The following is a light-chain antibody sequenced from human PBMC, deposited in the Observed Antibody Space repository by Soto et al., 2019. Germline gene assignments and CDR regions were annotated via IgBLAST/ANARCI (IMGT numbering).Light chain of an antibody. J-gene: IGLJ3*02. V-gene: IGLV1-40*01. CDR3: QSYDSSLSASV. CDR1: SSNIGAGYD. CDR2: VNN. Sequence: QSVLTQPPSVSRAPGQRVTISCTGSSSNIGAGYDVHWYQQVTGTAPKLLIYVNNNRPSGVPDRFSGSKSGTSASLVITGLQAEDEAHYYCQSYDSSLSASVFGGGTKVTVL.